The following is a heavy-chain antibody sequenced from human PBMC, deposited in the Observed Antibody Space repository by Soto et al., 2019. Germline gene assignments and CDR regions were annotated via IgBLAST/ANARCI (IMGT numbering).Heavy chain of an antibody. D-gene: IGHD3-16*01. Sequence: EVQLVESGGGLVQPGGSLRLSCAASGFTFSSYWMHWVRQAPGKGLVWVSRINSDGSSTSYADSVKGRFTISRDNAKNTLYLQKNNLKAEDTAVYYGATLLKRSRQGNHYWSQGTLVTVSS. CDR1: GFTFSSYW. CDR3: ATLLKRSRQGNHY. CDR2: INSDGSST. V-gene: IGHV3-74*01. J-gene: IGHJ4*02.